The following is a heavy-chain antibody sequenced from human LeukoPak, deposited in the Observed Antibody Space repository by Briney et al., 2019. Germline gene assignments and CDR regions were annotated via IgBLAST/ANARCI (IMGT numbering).Heavy chain of an antibody. CDR3: ARAPYGSGSNAFDY. V-gene: IGHV4-34*01. D-gene: IGHD3-10*01. Sequence: SETLSLTCAVYGGSFSGYYWNWIRQPPGKGLEWIGEINHSGSTNYNPSLKSRVTISVDTSKNQFSLKLSSVTAADTAVYYCARAPYGSGSNAFDYWGQGTLVTVSS. CDR2: INHSGST. CDR1: GGSFSGYY. J-gene: IGHJ4*02.